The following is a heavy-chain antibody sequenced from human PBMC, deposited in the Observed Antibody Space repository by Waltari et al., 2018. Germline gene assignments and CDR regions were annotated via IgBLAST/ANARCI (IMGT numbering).Heavy chain of an antibody. CDR2: ISYDESNE. J-gene: IGHJ4*02. V-gene: IGHV3-30*04. CDR1: GFIFRGFN. Sequence: QVQLLESGGGVVQPGRSLRISCVTSGFIFRGFNMNWIRQTPGKGQRWVALISYDESNEDYADSVKGRFIISRDDSKSTVYLQMNSLRPEDTAVYYCARDASRPQHPRPFDSWGQGTLVSVSS. CDR3: ARDASRPQHPRPFDS.